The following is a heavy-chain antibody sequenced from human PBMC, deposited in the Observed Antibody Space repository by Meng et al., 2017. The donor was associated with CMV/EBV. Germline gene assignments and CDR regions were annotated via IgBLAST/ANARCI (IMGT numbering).Heavy chain of an antibody. CDR3: ARVRGAFGGVIVSLGFDY. J-gene: IGHJ4*02. V-gene: IGHV4-30-4*08. CDR2: IYYSGST. D-gene: IGHD3-16*02. Sequence: SETLSLTCTVSGGSISSGDYYWSWIRQPPGKGLEWIGYIYYSGSTYYNPSLKSRVTISVDTSNNHFSLKLSSVTAADTAVYYCARVRGAFGGVIVSLGFDYWGQGTLVTVSS. CDR1: GGSISSGDYY.